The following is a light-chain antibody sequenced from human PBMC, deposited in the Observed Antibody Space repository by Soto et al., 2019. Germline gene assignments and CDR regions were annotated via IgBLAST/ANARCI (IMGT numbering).Light chain of an antibody. V-gene: IGLV4-69*01. CDR2: LNSDGSH. CDR3: QTWGTGTPWV. Sequence: QLVLTQSPSASASLGASVKLTCPLSSGHSNYAIAWHQQQPEKGPRYLMKLNSDGSHSKGDGIPDRFSGSSSGAERYLTISSLQSEDEADYYCQTWGTGTPWVFGGGTKLTVL. CDR1: SGHSNYA. J-gene: IGLJ3*02.